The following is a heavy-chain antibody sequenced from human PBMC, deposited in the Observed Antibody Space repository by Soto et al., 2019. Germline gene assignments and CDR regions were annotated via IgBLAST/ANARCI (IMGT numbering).Heavy chain of an antibody. Sequence: PGGSLRLSCAASGFTFSTYWMHWVRQAPGKGLVWVSRINSDGSTTDYADSVRGRLTISRDNAKNTLYLQMNSLRAEDTAVYYCARDQGYCSGGSCYVAGYWGQGTRVTVSS. CDR3: ARDQGYCSGGSCYVAGY. J-gene: IGHJ4*02. D-gene: IGHD2-15*01. CDR1: GFTFSTYW. V-gene: IGHV3-74*01. CDR2: INSDGSTT.